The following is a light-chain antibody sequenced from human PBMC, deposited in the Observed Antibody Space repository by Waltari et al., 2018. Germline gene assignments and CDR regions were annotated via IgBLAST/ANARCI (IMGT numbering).Light chain of an antibody. Sequence: EVVLTQSPATLSLSPGDRATLSCRASQSVTTDLAWYQQRRGQAPRLLIYDASARATGIPARSSGSGSGTDFTLTISGLEPEDFAVYYCHQRSNWPLTFGPGTKVDFK. J-gene: IGKJ3*01. CDR2: DAS. CDR1: QSVTTD. CDR3: HQRSNWPLT. V-gene: IGKV3-11*01.